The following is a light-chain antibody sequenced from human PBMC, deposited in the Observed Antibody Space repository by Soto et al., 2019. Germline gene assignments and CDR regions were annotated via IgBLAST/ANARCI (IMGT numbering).Light chain of an antibody. Sequence: QSALTQPASVSGSPGQSITISCTGTSSDVGGYNYVSWYQQHPGKAPKLMIYDVSNRPSGVSNRFSGSKSGNTASLTISGLPAEDEADYYCSSYTSRSPRVFGGGTKLTVL. CDR1: SSDVGGYNY. CDR2: DVS. J-gene: IGLJ2*01. CDR3: SSYTSRSPRV. V-gene: IGLV2-14*01.